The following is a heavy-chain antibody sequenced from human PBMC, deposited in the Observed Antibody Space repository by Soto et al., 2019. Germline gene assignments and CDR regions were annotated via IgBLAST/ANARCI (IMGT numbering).Heavy chain of an antibody. D-gene: IGHD3-3*01. J-gene: IGHJ6*02. CDR3: AKDHRHYYDFWSGYSRMDV. CDR1: GFTFSSYA. CDR2: ISGSGGST. Sequence: GGSLRLSCAASGFTFSSYAMSWVRQAPGKGLEWASAISGSGGSTYYADSVKGRFTISRDNSKNTLYLQMNSLRAEDTAVYYCAKDHRHYYDFWSGYSRMDVWGQGTTVTVSS. V-gene: IGHV3-23*01.